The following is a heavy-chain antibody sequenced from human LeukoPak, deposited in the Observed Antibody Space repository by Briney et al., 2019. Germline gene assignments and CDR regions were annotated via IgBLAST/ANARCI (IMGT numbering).Heavy chain of an antibody. CDR3: ARDSLSLDYFHY. CDR1: GFTVSSNY. CDR2: IYSGGST. V-gene: IGHV3-53*01. D-gene: IGHD3-10*01. Sequence: GGSLRLSCAASGFTVSSNYMSWVRQAPGKGLEWVSVIYSGGSTYYADSVKGRFTISRDNSKNTLYLQMNSLRAEDTAVYYCARDSLSLDYFHYWGQGTLVTVSS. J-gene: IGHJ4*02.